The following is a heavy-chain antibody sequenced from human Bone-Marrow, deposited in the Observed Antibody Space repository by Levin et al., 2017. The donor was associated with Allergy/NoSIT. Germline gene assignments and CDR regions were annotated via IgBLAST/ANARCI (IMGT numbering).Heavy chain of an antibody. CDR1: GFTFSTYG. D-gene: IGHD6-6*01. Sequence: GGSLRLSCAASGFTFSTYGMHWVRQAPGKGLEWLAVIAPDGSKEIYADSVKGRLTISRDNSHNNLFLQVDTLGPGDTAVYFCVKGSSTLVTPFHSWGQGILVTVSS. CDR3: VKGSSTLVTPFHS. V-gene: IGHV3-30*18. J-gene: IGHJ4*02. CDR2: IAPDGSKE.